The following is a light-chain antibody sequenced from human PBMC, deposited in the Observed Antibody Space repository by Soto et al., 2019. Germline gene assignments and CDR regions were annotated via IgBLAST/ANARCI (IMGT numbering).Light chain of an antibody. J-gene: IGLJ1*01. CDR1: SSDVGGYNL. V-gene: IGLV2-14*01. Sequence: QSALTQPASVSGSPGQSITISCTGSSSDVGGYNLVSWHQQHPGKAPKLMIYDVSDRPSGISNRFSGSKSGNTASLTISGLQPEDEAEYYCCSYTSGDTHVFGTGTKVTVL. CDR2: DVS. CDR3: CSYTSGDTHV.